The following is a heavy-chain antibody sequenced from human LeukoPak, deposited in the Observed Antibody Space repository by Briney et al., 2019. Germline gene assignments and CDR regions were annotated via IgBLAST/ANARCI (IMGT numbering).Heavy chain of an antibody. CDR2: INHDGSEK. V-gene: IGHV3-7*01. Sequence: GGSLRLSCAASGFTFSSFWMSWARLAPGKGLEWVANINHDGSEKYYVDSVKGRFTISRDNAKNSLYLQMNSLRAEDTAVYYCARAPGDYWGQGTLVTVSS. J-gene: IGHJ4*02. CDR3: ARAPGDY. CDR1: GFTFSSFW.